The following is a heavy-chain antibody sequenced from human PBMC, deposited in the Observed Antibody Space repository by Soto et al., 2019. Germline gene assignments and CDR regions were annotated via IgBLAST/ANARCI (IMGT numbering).Heavy chain of an antibody. D-gene: IGHD5-18*01. Sequence: PSETLSLTCTVSGGSISSSSYYWGWIRQPPGKGLEWIGYIYYSGSTNYNPSLKSRVTISVDTSKNQLSLQLSSVTAADTAVYYCVSSMDTSMTLRATWGQGTLVTVS. J-gene: IGHJ5*02. V-gene: IGHV4-61*05. CDR3: VSSMDTSMTLRAT. CDR2: IYYSGST. CDR1: GGSISSSSYY.